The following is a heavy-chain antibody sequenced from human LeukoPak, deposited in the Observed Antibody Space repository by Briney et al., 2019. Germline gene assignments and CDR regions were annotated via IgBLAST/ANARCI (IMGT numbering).Heavy chain of an antibody. CDR1: GGSISSSSYY. Sequence: SETLSLTCTVSGGSISSSSYYWGWIRQPPGKGLEWIGNIYYSGSTYYSPSLKSRVTISIDTSKNQFSLKLSSVTAADTAVYYCARDGRFPPEVLPRYFDYWGQGTLVTVSS. J-gene: IGHJ4*02. CDR2: IYYSGST. V-gene: IGHV4-39*07. CDR3: ARDGRFPPEVLPRYFDY. D-gene: IGHD1-26*01.